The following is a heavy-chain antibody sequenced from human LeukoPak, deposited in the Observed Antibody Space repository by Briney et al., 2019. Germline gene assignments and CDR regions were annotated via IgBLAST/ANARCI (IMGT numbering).Heavy chain of an antibody. CDR3: ARPGQDYPDY. CDR2: IIPILGIA. V-gene: IGHV1-69*04. CDR1: GGTFSSYA. D-gene: IGHD3-16*01. Sequence: ASVKVSCKASGGTFSSYAISWVRQAPGQGLEWMGRIIPILGIANYAQKFQGRVTITADKSTSTAYMELSSLKASDTAMYYCARPGQDYPDYWGQGTLVTVSS. J-gene: IGHJ4*02.